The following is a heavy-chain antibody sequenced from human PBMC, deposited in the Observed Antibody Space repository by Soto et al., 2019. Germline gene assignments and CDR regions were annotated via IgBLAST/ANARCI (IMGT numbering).Heavy chain of an antibody. V-gene: IGHV1-46*01. CDR2: INPSGGST. D-gene: IGHD3-22*01. J-gene: IGHJ4*02. CDR3: ARTHSYYYDSSGYYYFDY. Sequence: QVQLVQSGAEVKKPGASVKVSCKASGYTFTSYYMHWVRQAPGQGLEWMGIINPSGGSTSYAQKFQGRVTMTRDTSTSTVYMELSSLRPEDTAVYYCARTHSYYYDSSGYYYFDYWGQGTLVTVSS. CDR1: GYTFTSYY.